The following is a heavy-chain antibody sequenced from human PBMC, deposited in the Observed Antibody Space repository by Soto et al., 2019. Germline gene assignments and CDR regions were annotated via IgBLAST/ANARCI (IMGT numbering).Heavy chain of an antibody. J-gene: IGHJ6*02. CDR1: GFTFSSYG. V-gene: IGHV3-30*18. CDR3: AKEGQWLRFSWYYGMDV. Sequence: PGGSLRLSCAASGFTFSSYGMHWVRQAPGKGLEWVAVISYDGSNKYYADSVKGRFTISRDNSKNTLYLQMNSLRAEDTAVYYCAKEGQWLRFSWYYGMDVWGQGTTVTAP. CDR2: ISYDGSNK. D-gene: IGHD6-19*01.